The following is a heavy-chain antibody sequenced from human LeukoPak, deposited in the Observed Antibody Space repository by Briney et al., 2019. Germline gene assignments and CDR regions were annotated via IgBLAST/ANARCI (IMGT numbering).Heavy chain of an antibody. CDR1: GGSISSSNW. V-gene: IGHV4-4*02. Sequence: SGTLSLTCAVSGGSISSSNWWSWVRQPPGKGLEWIGEIYHSGSTNYNPSLKSRVTISVDTSKNQFSLKLSSVTAADTAVYYCARVGYFASGNFYNDRGGFDYWGQGTLVTVSS. J-gene: IGHJ4*02. D-gene: IGHD3-10*01. CDR3: ARVGYFASGNFYNDRGGFDY. CDR2: IYHSGST.